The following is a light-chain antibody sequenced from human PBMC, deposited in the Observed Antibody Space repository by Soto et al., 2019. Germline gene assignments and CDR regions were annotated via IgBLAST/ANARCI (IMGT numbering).Light chain of an antibody. V-gene: IGLV1-44*01. CDR2: NND. J-gene: IGLJ2*01. CDR3: EAWDDSLYGAV. CDR1: SSNIGANP. Sequence: QLVLTQPPSASGTPGQRVTIPCSGSSSNIGANPINWYQQLPGTAPKLLIYNNDQRPSGVPDRFSASKSGTSASLAISGLQSEDEADYYCEAWDDSLYGAVLGGGTQLTVL.